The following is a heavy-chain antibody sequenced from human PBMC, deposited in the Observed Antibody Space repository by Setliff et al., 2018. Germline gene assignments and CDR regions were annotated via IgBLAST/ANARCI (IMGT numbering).Heavy chain of an antibody. CDR3: ARGRGSYYYYMDV. CDR2: INPNSGGT. D-gene: IGHD1-26*01. Sequence: ASVKVSCKASGYTFTGYYMHWVRQTPGQGLEWMGRINPNSGGTNYAQKFQGRVTMTRDTSISTAYMELSRLRSDDTAVYYCARGRGSYYYYMDVWGKGTTVTVS. J-gene: IGHJ6*03. CDR1: GYTFTGYY. V-gene: IGHV1-2*06.